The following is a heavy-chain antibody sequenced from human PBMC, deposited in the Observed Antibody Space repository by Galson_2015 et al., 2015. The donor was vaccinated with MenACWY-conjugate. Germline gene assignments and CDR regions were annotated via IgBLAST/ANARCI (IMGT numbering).Heavy chain of an antibody. J-gene: IGHJ6*02. CDR3: ARHPPGGRGMDV. D-gene: IGHD1-26*01. V-gene: IGHV5-51*01. CDR1: GYSFTTYW. Sequence: QSGAEVKKPGESLKISCTTTGYSFTTYWIAWVRQMPGTGLEWMGLISPGDSNTRYSPSFQGQVTISADKSISTAYLQWSSLKASDTAMYYCARHPPGGRGMDVWGQGTTVIVSS. CDR2: ISPGDSNT.